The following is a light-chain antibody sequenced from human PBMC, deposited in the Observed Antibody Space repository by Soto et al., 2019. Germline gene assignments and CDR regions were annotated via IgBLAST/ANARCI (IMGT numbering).Light chain of an antibody. CDR3: QQYYSSPVT. J-gene: IGKJ5*01. V-gene: IGKV4-1*01. Sequence: DIVMTQSPDSLAVSLGERATINCKSSQNVLYSSNNKNYLAWYQQKPGQPPKLLIYWASTRESGVPDRFSGSGSGKDFTLTISSLQAEDVAVYYCQQYYSSPVTFGQGTRLEI. CDR2: WAS. CDR1: QNVLYSSNNKNY.